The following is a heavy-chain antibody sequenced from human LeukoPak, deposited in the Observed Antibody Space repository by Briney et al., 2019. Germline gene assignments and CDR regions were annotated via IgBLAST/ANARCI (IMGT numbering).Heavy chain of an antibody. CDR2: IYYSGST. V-gene: IGHV4-59*01. D-gene: IGHD5-18*01. J-gene: IGHJ6*02. Sequence: SETLSLTCTVSGGSISSYYWSWIRQPPGKGLEWIVYIYYSGSTNYNPSLKSRVTISVDTSKNQFSLKLSSVTAADTAVYYCARDSGAVGYSYGYSYYGMDVWGQGTTVTVSS. CDR3: ARDSGAVGYSYGYSYYGMDV. CDR1: GGSISSYY.